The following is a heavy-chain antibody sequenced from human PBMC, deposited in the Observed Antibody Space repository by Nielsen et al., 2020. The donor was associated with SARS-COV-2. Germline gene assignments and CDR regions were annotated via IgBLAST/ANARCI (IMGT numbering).Heavy chain of an antibody. Sequence: ASVKVSCKASGYTFTNNYMHWVRQAPGQGLEWMGLINHTNGGTTYAQKFQGRVTMTRDTSTSTVYMELSSLRSDDTAVYYCARDSSGTYRRVDYWGQGTLVTVSS. CDR2: INHTNGGT. J-gene: IGHJ4*02. D-gene: IGHD3-22*01. CDR3: ARDSSGTYRRVDY. V-gene: IGHV1-46*01. CDR1: GYTFTNNY.